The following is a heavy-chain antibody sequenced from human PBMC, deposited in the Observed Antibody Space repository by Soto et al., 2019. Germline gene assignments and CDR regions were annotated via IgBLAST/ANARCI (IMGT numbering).Heavy chain of an antibody. CDR2: IWYAGSNK. D-gene: IGHD3-3*01. J-gene: IGHJ4*02. V-gene: IGHV3-33*01. Sequence: GGSLRLSCAASGFTFSSYGMHWVRQVPGKGLEWVAVIWYAGSNKYYADSVKGRFTISRDNFKNTLYLQMDSLRAEDTAVYYCARGNYDFWSFDYWGQGTLVTVS. CDR1: GFTFSSYG. CDR3: ARGNYDFWSFDY.